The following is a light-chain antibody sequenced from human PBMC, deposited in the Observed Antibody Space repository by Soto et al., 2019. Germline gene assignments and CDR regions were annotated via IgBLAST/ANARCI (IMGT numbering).Light chain of an antibody. Sequence: QSALTQPASVSGSPGQSITISCTRTSSDVGGYNYVSWYQQHPGKAPKLMIYEVSNRPSGVSNRFSGSKSGNTASLTISGLQAEDEADYYCSSYTSSSTLYVFGTGTKGTVL. CDR1: SSDVGGYNY. CDR3: SSYTSSSTLYV. V-gene: IGLV2-14*01. CDR2: EVS. J-gene: IGLJ1*01.